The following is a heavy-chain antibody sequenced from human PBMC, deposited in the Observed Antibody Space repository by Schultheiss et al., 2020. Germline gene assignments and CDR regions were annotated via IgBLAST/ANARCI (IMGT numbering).Heavy chain of an antibody. CDR1: GGSFSSYY. V-gene: IGHV4-34*01. CDR2: INHSGST. D-gene: IGHD3-9*01. Sequence: SETLSLTCAVYGGSFSSYYWSWIRQSPGKGLEWIGEINHSGSTNYNPSLKSRVTISVDTSKNQFSLKLSSVTAADTAVYYCARARIVHDILTRRNYGMDVWGQGTTVTVSS. J-gene: IGHJ6*02. CDR3: ARARIVHDILTRRNYGMDV.